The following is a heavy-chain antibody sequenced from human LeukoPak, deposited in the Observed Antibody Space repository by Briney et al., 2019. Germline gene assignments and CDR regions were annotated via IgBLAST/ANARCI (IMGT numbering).Heavy chain of an antibody. CDR1: GGSFSGYY. D-gene: IGHD2-2*01. V-gene: IGHV4-34*01. J-gene: IGHJ4*02. Sequence: SETLSLTCAVYGGSFSGYYWSWIRQPPGKGLEWIGEINHSGSTNYNPPLKSRVTISVDTSKNQFSLKLSSVTAADTAVYYCARGLGYCSSTSCSLYYFDYWGQGTLVTVSS. CDR3: ARGLGYCSSTSCSLYYFDY. CDR2: INHSGST.